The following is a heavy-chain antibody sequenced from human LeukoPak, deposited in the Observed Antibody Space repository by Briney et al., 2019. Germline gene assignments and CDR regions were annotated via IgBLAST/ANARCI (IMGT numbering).Heavy chain of an antibody. J-gene: IGHJ6*03. Sequence: GGSLRLSCAASGFIFSSYWMSWVRQAPGKGLEWVANIKQDGSEKYYVDSVKGRFTISRDNAKNSLYLQMNSLRAEDTAVYYCARVLGYCSSTSCPWAMDVWGKGTTVTVSS. CDR2: IKQDGSEK. V-gene: IGHV3-7*04. D-gene: IGHD2-2*01. CDR1: GFIFSSYW. CDR3: ARVLGYCSSTSCPWAMDV.